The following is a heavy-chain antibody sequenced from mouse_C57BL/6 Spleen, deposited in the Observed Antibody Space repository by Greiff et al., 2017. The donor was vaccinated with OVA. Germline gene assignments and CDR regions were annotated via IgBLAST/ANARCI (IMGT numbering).Heavy chain of an antibody. CDR2: IDPEDGDT. Sequence: VHVKQSGAELVRPGASVKLSCTASGFNIKDYYMHWVKQRPEQGLEWIGRIDPEDGDTEYAPKFQGKATMTADTSSNTAYLQLSSLTSEDTAVYYCTTYSYYYGSSYAMDYWGQGTSVTVSS. V-gene: IGHV14-1*01. D-gene: IGHD1-1*01. CDR3: TTYSYYYGSSYAMDY. CDR1: GFNIKDYY. J-gene: IGHJ4*01.